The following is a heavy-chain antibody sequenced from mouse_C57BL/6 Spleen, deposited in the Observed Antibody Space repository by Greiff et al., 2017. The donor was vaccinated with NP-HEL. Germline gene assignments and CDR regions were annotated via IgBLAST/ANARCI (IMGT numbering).Heavy chain of an antibody. CDR3: ATRPGTGYFDV. V-gene: IGHV1-42*01. CDR1: GYSFTGYY. CDR2: INPSTGGT. D-gene: IGHD4-1*01. J-gene: IGHJ1*03. Sequence: VQLKESGPELVKPGASVKISCKASGYSFTGYYMNWVKQSPEKSLEWIGEINPSTGGTTYNQKFKAKATLTVDKSSSTAYMQLKSLTSEDSAVYYCATRPGTGYFDVWGTGTTVTVSS.